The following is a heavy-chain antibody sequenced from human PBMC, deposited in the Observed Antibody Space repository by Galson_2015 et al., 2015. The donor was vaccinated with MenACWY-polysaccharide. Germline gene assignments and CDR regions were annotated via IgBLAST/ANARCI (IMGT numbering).Heavy chain of an antibody. Sequence: SLRLSRAASGFTLNTYAMSWVRQAPGKGLEWVSSISGSGGGSYYADSVKGRFAISRDNSKSTLYLLMSSLRAEDTAVYYCTKGCTNGVCYIDDWGQGTLVTVSS. D-gene: IGHD2-8*01. CDR3: TKGCTNGVCYIDD. V-gene: IGHV3-23*01. CDR2: ISGSGGGS. J-gene: IGHJ4*02. CDR1: GFTLNTYA.